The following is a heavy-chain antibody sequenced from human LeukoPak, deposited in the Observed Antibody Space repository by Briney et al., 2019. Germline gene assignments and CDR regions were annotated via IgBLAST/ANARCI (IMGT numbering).Heavy chain of an antibody. Sequence: GWSLGLSCAVYGFTFSSFDMHWVRQPTGQGLEWVSTIGTASDTYYPGSVEGRFTLSRDNAKNSLYLQMNSLTAGDTAVYYCARGPPRGKYYYMDVWGKGTTVTVSS. CDR3: ARGPPRGKYYYMDV. J-gene: IGHJ6*03. CDR1: GFTFSSFD. V-gene: IGHV3-13*01. CDR2: IGTASDT. D-gene: IGHD1-1*01.